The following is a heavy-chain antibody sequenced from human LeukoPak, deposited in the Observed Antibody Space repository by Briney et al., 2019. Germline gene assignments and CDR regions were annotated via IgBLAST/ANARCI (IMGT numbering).Heavy chain of an antibody. CDR2: ISYDGSNK. J-gene: IGHJ4*02. V-gene: IGHV3-30*18. CDR1: GFTFSRYG. Sequence: GGSLRLSCAASGFTFSRYGIHWVRQAPGKGLEWVAIISYDGSNKYYADSVKGRFTISGDDSKNTPYLQMNSLRAEDTAGYYCTKDDYFDYWGQGTLVTVSS. CDR3: TKDDYFDY.